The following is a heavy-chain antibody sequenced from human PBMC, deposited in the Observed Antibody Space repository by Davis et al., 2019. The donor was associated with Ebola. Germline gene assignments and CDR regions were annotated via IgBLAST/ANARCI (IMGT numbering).Heavy chain of an antibody. CDR3: ARGGDYGSTLDH. D-gene: IGHD4-23*01. V-gene: IGHV1-69*13. J-gene: IGHJ4*02. Sequence: AASVKVSCKASGGTFSSYAISWVRQAPGQGLEWMGMIIPILGTPNYAQKFQGKVTITADESTRTTSLELSSLRSDDTAVYFCARGGDYGSTLDHWGQGTLVTVSS. CDR2: IIPILGTP. CDR1: GGTFSSYA.